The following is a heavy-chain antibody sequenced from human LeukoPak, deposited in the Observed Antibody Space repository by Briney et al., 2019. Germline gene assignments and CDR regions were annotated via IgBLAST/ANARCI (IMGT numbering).Heavy chain of an antibody. V-gene: IGHV4-34*01. J-gene: IGHJ4*02. Sequence: SETLSLTCAVYGGSFSGYYWSWIRQPPGKGLEWIGEINHSGSTNYSPSLKSRVTISVDTSKNQFSLKLSSVTAADTAVYYCASFSTVALDYWGQGTLVTVSS. CDR2: INHSGST. CDR1: GGSFSGYY. CDR3: ASFSTVALDY. D-gene: IGHD4-23*01.